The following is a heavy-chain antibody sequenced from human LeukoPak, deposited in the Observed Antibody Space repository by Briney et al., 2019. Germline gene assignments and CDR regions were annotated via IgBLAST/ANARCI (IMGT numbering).Heavy chain of an antibody. Sequence: SETLSLTCTVSGGSISSYYWSWIRQPPGKGLEWIGSMYYSGSTNYKPSLKSRVTISVDTSKNQFSLKLSSVTATDTAVYYCARHAYYYDRSGSYEAFDIWGQGTMVTVSS. CDR1: GGSISSYY. D-gene: IGHD3-22*01. CDR3: ARHAYYYDRSGSYEAFDI. J-gene: IGHJ3*02. CDR2: MYYSGST. V-gene: IGHV4-59*08.